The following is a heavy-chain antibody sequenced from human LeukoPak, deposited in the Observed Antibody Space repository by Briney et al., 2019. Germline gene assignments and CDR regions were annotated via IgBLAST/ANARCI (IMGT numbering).Heavy chain of an antibody. CDR3: TRGSGWYLY. V-gene: IGHV4-59*01. CDR2: IHYSGST. D-gene: IGHD6-19*01. J-gene: IGHJ4*02. CDR1: GGSISSYY. Sequence: SETLSLTCTVSGGSISSYYWSWLRQPPGKGLEWIGYIHYSGSTNYNPSLKSRVTISVDTSKNQFSLELTSVTAADTAVHYCTRGSGWYLYWGQGTLVTVSS.